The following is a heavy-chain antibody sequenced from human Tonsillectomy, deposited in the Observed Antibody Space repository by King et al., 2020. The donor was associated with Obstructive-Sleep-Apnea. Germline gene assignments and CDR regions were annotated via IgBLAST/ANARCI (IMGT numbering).Heavy chain of an antibody. Sequence: LQLQESGPGLVKPSETLSLTCTVSGGSISSYYWSWIRQPPGKGLEWIGYIYYSGSTNYNPSLKSRVTISVDTSKNQFSLKLSSVTAADTAVYYCARGVLTPGNWYFDLWGRGTLVTVSS. J-gene: IGHJ2*01. CDR3: ARGVLTPGNWYFDL. D-gene: IGHD1-14*01. CDR1: GGSISSYY. V-gene: IGHV4-59*01. CDR2: IYYSGST.